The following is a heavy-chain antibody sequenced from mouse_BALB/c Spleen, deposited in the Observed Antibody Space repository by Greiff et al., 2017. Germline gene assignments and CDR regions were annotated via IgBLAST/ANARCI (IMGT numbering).Heavy chain of an antibody. CDR2: ISYDGSN. D-gene: IGHD2-2*01. J-gene: IGHJ3*01. Sequence: DVKLQESGPGLVKPSQSLSLTCSVTGYSITSGYYWNWIRQFPGNKLEWMGYISYDGSNNYNPSLKNRISITRDTSKNQFFLKLNSVTTEDTATYYCARGESFSYGYDRAWFAYWGQGTLVTVSA. CDR1: GYSITSGYY. CDR3: ARGESFSYGYDRAWFAY. V-gene: IGHV3-6*02.